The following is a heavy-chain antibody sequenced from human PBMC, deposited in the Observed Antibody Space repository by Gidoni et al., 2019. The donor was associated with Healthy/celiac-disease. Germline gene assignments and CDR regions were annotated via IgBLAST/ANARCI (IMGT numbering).Heavy chain of an antibody. J-gene: IGHJ4*02. CDR2: IYSSGST. Sequence: QLQLQESGPGLVQPSETLSLTCTVSGGSISSSSYYWGWFRQPPGKGLEWIGSIYSSGSTYYNPSLKSRVTISVDTSKNQFSLKLSSVTAADTAVYYCARRGQWLAIDYWGQGTLVTVSS. D-gene: IGHD6-19*01. CDR1: GGSISSSSYY. CDR3: ARRGQWLAIDY. V-gene: IGHV4-39*01.